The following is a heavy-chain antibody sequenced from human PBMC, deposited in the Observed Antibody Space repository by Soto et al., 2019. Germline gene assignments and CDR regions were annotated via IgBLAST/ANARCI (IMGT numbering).Heavy chain of an antibody. CDR2: ISYDGSNK. J-gene: IGHJ4*02. V-gene: IGHV3-30-3*01. D-gene: IGHD3-3*02. Sequence: QVQVVESGGGWVQLGRSLRLSGAASGFTFSSYTMHWVRQAPGKGLEGVAVISYDGSNKYYADSVKGRFTLSRDNSKNTLSLQMNSLTAEDTAVYYCARDLALSAYFDYWGQGTLVTVSS. CDR3: ARDLALSAYFDY. CDR1: GFTFSSYT.